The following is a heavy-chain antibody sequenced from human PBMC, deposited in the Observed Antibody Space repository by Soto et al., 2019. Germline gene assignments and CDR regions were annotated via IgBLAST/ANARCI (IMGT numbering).Heavy chain of an antibody. Sequence: KSSETLSLTCAVSGGSISSGGYSWSWIRQPPGKGLEWIGYIYHSGSTYYNPSLKSRVTISVDRSKNQFSLKLSSVTAADTAVYYCARGREGDGVRGPWFGTPGGFDPWGQGTLVTVSS. CDR3: ARGREGDGVRGPWFGTPGGFDP. CDR1: GGSISSGGYS. V-gene: IGHV4-30-2*01. D-gene: IGHD3-10*01. CDR2: IYHSGST. J-gene: IGHJ5*02.